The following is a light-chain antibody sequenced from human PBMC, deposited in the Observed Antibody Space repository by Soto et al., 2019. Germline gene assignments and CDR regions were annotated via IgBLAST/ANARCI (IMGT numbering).Light chain of an antibody. J-gene: IGKJ4*01. V-gene: IGKV3-20*01. CDR3: QQFGDSLT. Sequence: ETVLTQSPGTLSLSPGERATLSCRASQSVSGSYLAWYQQKPGQAPRLLIYGASTRATGIPDRFSGSGSGTDFTLSVSRLEPEDFAVYYCQQFGDSLTFGGGTKVDIK. CDR2: GAS. CDR1: QSVSGSY.